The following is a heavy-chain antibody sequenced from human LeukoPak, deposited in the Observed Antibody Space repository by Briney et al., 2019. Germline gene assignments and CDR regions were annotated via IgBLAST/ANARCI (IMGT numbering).Heavy chain of an antibody. CDR1: GDSISSRSCH. CDR2: IYYSGST. Sequence: SETLSLTCTVSGDSISSRSCHWGWTRQPPGKGLEWIGSIYYSGSTYYNPSLKSRVTISVDTSKNQFSLKLTSVTAADTAVYYCARFRGDSALVGNYWGQGTLVTVSS. J-gene: IGHJ4*02. V-gene: IGHV4-39*07. D-gene: IGHD5-18*01. CDR3: ARFRGDSALVGNY.